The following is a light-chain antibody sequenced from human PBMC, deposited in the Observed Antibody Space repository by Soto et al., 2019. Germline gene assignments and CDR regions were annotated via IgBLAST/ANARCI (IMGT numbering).Light chain of an antibody. V-gene: IGKV1-39*01. J-gene: IGKJ1*01. Sequence: DIQMTQSPSSLSASVGDRVTITCRSSQTIGSHLNWYQQKPGRAPKLLIYAASSLQSGVPSRFSGSGSGTDFTLTISSLQSEDFAVYYCQQYNNWPLTFGQGTKVEIK. CDR2: AAS. CDR1: QTIGSH. CDR3: QQYNNWPLT.